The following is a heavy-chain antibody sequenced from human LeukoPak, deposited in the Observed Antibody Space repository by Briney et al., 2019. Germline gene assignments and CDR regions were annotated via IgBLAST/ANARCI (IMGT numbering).Heavy chain of an antibody. J-gene: IGHJ4*02. CDR3: ARYYDGDPDY. Sequence: PSETLSLTCTVSGGSISSDGYYWSWIRQHPGKGLEWIGYIYYSGSTYYNPSLKSRVTISVDTSKNQFSLKLSSVTAADTAVYYCARYYDGDPDYWGQGTLVTVSS. CDR1: GGSISSDGYY. CDR2: IYYSGST. D-gene: IGHD4-17*01. V-gene: IGHV4-31*03.